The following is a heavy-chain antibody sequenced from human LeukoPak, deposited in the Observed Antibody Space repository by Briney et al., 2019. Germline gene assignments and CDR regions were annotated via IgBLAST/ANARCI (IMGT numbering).Heavy chain of an antibody. J-gene: IGHJ3*02. CDR1: GYTFTSYN. D-gene: IGHD2-8*01. V-gene: IGHV1-8*01. CDR3: ARTKTDHDAFDI. Sequence: APEKVSCKASGYTFTSYNINWVRQATGQGLEWMGWMNPNSGNTGYAQKFQGRVTMTRYTSISTAYMELSSLRSEDTAVYYCARTKTDHDAFDIWGQGTMVTVSS. CDR2: MNPNSGNT.